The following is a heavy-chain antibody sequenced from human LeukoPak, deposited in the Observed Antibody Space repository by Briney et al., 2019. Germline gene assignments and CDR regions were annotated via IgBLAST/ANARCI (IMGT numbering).Heavy chain of an antibody. J-gene: IGHJ3*02. CDR2: ISSSGSTI. D-gene: IGHD6-13*01. Sequence: GGSLRLSCAASGFTFSSYSMNWVRQAPGKGLEWVSYISSSGSTIYYADSVKGRFTISRDNAKNSLYLQMNSLRAEDTAVYYCARVGGSSTAFDIWGQGTMVTVSS. CDR1: GFTFSSYS. V-gene: IGHV3-48*04. CDR3: ARVGGSSTAFDI.